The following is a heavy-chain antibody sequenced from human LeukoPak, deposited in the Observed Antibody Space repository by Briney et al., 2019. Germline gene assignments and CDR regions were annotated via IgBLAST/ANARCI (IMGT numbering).Heavy chain of an antibody. D-gene: IGHD2-21*02. CDR2: ICYDGSNK. J-gene: IGHJ4*02. CDR1: GFIFSTYG. CDR3: AKDHCGGDCYSDPYFDY. V-gene: IGHV3-33*06. Sequence: GGSLRLSCAASGFIFSTYGLHWFPQAPGKGLEWVPVICYDGSNKYYADSVKGRFTISRDNSKNTLYLQMNNLRAEDTALYYCAKDHCGGDCYSDPYFDYWGQGTLVTVSS.